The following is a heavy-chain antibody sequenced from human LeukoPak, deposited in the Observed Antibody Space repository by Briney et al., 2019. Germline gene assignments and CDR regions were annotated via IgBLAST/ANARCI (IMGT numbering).Heavy chain of an antibody. CDR2: INPGNGDT. J-gene: IGHJ6*02. Sequence: ASVKVSFTGSGYTFTNYAVHWVRQAPGQRLEWLGWINPGNGDTEYSQNFQGRVTVTSDTSAATAYVELNSLTSEDTAVYYCARERWHCRVNCYSVYYYALDVWGQGTTVTVSS. CDR1: GYTFTNYA. V-gene: IGHV1-3*01. D-gene: IGHD2-15*01. CDR3: ARERWHCRVNCYSVYYYALDV.